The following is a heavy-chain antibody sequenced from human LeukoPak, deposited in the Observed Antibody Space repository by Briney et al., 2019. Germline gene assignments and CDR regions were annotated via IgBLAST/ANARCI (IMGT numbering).Heavy chain of an antibody. J-gene: IGHJ3*02. Sequence: ASVKVSCKASGGTFSSYAISWVRQAPGQGLEWMGWMNPNSGNTGYAQKFQGRVTMTRNTSISTAYMELSSLRSEDTAVYYCATGGFRGEGGAFDIWGQGTMVTVSS. CDR1: GGTFSSYA. V-gene: IGHV1-8*02. CDR2: MNPNSGNT. D-gene: IGHD3-16*01. CDR3: ATGGFRGEGGAFDI.